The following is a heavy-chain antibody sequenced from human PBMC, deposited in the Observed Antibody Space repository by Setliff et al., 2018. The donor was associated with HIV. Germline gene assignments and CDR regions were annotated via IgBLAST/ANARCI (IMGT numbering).Heavy chain of an antibody. CDR2: INHGGST. J-gene: IGHJ4*02. D-gene: IGHD3-9*01. V-gene: IGHV4-34*01. CDR3: AGRPSFDWLFTGDY. CDR1: GGSFSDYY. Sequence: SETLSLTCAVYGGSFSDYYWSWIRQSPGRGLEWIGEINHGGSTIYNPSLKSRVTMSVDTSKSQLSLKLTSVTAADTAVYYCAGRPSFDWLFTGDYWGQGTLVTVSS.